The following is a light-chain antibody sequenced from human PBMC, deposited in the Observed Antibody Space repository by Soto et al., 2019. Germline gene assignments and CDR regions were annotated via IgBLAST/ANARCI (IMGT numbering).Light chain of an antibody. V-gene: IGKV1-5*03. CDR1: QSISSW. J-gene: IGKJ1*01. CDR2: KAS. Sequence: DIPMTQSPSTLSASVGDRVTITCRASQSISSWLAGYQQKPGKAPKVLIYKASNLQSGVPSRFSGSGSGTDFTLTISSLQPDDFATYYCQQCNSYPPTFGQGTTVDIK. CDR3: QQCNSYPPT.